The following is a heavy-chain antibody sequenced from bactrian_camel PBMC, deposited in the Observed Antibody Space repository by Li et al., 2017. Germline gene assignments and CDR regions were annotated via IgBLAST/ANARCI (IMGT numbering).Heavy chain of an antibody. Sequence: HVQLVESGGGSVQAGRSLRVSCVASGPIDSTFSMGWFRQAPGQQREGVAAINGDGNTAYADSVKGRFTTSRDNAKNILYLQMNNLKPDDTAMYYCASDRGTGSYWREVCATRPVEQYSYWGQGTQVTVS. CDR3: ASDRGTGSYWREVCATRPVEQYSY. J-gene: IGHJ4*01. CDR2: INGDGNT. CDR1: GPIDSTFS. V-gene: IGHV3S53*01. D-gene: IGHD3*01.